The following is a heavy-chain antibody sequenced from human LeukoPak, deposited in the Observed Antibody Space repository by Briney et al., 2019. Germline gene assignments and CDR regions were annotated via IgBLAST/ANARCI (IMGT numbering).Heavy chain of an antibody. J-gene: IGHJ6*04. CDR3: ARDGRDGSGSYYNYYYGMDV. Sequence: PGGSLRLSCAASGFTFSSYSMNWVRQALGKGLEWVSSINSSSSYIYYADSVKGRFTISRDNAKNSLYLQMNSLRAEDTAVYYCARDGRDGSGSYYNYYYGMDVWGKGTTVTVSS. CDR1: GFTFSSYS. CDR2: INSSSSYI. D-gene: IGHD3-10*01. V-gene: IGHV3-21*01.